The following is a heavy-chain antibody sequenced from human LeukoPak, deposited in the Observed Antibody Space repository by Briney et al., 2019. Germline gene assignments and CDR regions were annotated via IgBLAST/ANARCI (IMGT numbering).Heavy chain of an antibody. J-gene: IGHJ4*02. V-gene: IGHV4-30-4*08. Sequence: PSETLSLTCTVSGGSISSGDYYWSWIRQPPGKGLEWIGYIYYSGSTYYNPSLKSRVTISVDTSKNQFSLKLSSVTAADTAVYYCARVRGVVPAAGDYWGQGTLVTVSS. CDR1: GGSISSGDYY. CDR3: ARVRGVVPAAGDY. D-gene: IGHD2-2*01. CDR2: IYYSGST.